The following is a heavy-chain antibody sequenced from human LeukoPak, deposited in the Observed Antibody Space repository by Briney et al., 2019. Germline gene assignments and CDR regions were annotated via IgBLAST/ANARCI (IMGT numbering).Heavy chain of an antibody. Sequence: GASVKVSCKASGGTFSSYAISWVRQAPGQGLEWMGGIIPIFGTANYAQKFQGRVTITADKSTSTAYMELSSLRSEDTAVYYCARSSVTETSWYYYYMDVWGKGTTVTVSS. J-gene: IGHJ6*03. V-gene: IGHV1-69*06. CDR1: GGTFSSYA. CDR3: ARSSVTETSWYYYYMDV. CDR2: IIPIFGTA. D-gene: IGHD2-21*02.